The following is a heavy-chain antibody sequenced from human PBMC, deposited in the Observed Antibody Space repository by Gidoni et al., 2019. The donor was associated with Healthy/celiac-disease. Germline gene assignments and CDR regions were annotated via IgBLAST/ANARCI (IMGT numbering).Heavy chain of an antibody. V-gene: IGHV1-69*02. CDR2: IIPILGIA. CDR3: ASRNRDGYNDYYYYGMDV. D-gene: IGHD5-12*01. Sequence: QVQLVQSGAEVKKPGSSVKVSCKASGGTFSSYTISWVRQAPGQGLEWMGRIIPILGIANYAQKFQGRVTITADKSTSTAYMELSSLRSEDTAVYYCASRNRDGYNDYYYYGMDVWGQGTTVTVSS. J-gene: IGHJ6*02. CDR1: GGTFSSYT.